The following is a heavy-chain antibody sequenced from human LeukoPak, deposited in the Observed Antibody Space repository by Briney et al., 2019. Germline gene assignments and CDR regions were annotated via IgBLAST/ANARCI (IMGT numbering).Heavy chain of an antibody. Sequence: GGSLRISCAASGFTFSSYGMHWVRQAPGKGLEWVAVISYDGSNKHYADSVKGRFTISRDNSKNTLYLQMNSLRAEDTAVYYCAKMGARLYYYYYGMDVWGQGTTVTVSS. V-gene: IGHV3-30*18. CDR1: GFTFSSYG. CDR3: AKMGARLYYYYYGMDV. J-gene: IGHJ6*02. CDR2: ISYDGSNK. D-gene: IGHD1-26*01.